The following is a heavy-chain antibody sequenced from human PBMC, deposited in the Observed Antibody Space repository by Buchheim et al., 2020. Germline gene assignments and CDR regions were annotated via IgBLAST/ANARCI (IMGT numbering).Heavy chain of an antibody. CDR3: AKDPPWPGYHQPSYYFDY. J-gene: IGHJ4*02. CDR2: ISGSGCST. CDR1: GFTFSSHA. Sequence: EVQLLESGGGLVQPGGSLRLSCAAFGFTFSSHALSWVRQAPGKGLEWVSAISGSGCSTYYADSVKGRFTIPRDNSKNKLYLQMNSLRAEDTAVYYCAKDPPWPGYHQPSYYFDYWGQGTL. V-gene: IGHV3-23*01. D-gene: IGHD5-12*01.